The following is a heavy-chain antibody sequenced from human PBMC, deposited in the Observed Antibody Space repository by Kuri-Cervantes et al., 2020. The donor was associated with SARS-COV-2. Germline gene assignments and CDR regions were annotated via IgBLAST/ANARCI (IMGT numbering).Heavy chain of an antibody. CDR1: GYTFTSYG. V-gene: IGHV1-18*01. CDR2: ISAYNGNT. CDR3: ARYQSSSWYPNFAEYY. J-gene: IGHJ4*02. D-gene: IGHD6-13*01. Sequence: ASVKVSCKASGYTFTSYGISWVRQAPGQGLEWMGWISAYNGNTNYAQKLQGRVTMTTDTSTSTAYMELRSLRSDDTAVYYCARYQSSSWYPNFAEYYWGQGTLVTVSS.